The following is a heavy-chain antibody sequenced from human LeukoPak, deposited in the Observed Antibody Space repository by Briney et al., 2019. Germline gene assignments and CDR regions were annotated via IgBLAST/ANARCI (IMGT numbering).Heavy chain of an antibody. CDR2: VYTSGST. CDR1: GGSISSDNYH. D-gene: IGHD4-23*01. Sequence: SQTLSLTCTVSGGSISSDNYHWSWIRQPAGKGLEWIGRVYTSGSTNYNPSLKSRVTISVDTSKNQFYLKLISVTAADTAVYYCARVFGGPVSRRFDPWGQGTLVTVSS. V-gene: IGHV4-61*02. J-gene: IGHJ5*02. CDR3: ARVFGGPVSRRFDP.